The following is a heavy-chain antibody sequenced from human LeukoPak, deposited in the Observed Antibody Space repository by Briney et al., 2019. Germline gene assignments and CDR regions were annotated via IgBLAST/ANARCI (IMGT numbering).Heavy chain of an antibody. CDR3: AKTPGYCSGGSCYSN. V-gene: IGHV3-30*18. D-gene: IGHD2-15*01. CDR1: GFTFSNYW. Sequence: TGGSLRLSCAASGFTFSNYWMNWVRQAPGKGLEWVAVISYDGSNKYYADSVKGRFTISRDNSKNTLYLQMNSLRAEDTAVYYCAKTPGYCSGGSCYSNWGQGTLVTVSS. J-gene: IGHJ4*02. CDR2: ISYDGSNK.